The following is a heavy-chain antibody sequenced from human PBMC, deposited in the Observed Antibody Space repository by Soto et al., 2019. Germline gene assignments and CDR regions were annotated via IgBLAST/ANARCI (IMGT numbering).Heavy chain of an antibody. CDR2: IYYSGST. Sequence: QVQLQESGPGLVKPSETLSLTCTVSGGSVSSGSYYWSWIRQPPGKGLEWIGYIYYSGSTNYNPSLKSRVTISVDTSNNQSSLKLSSVTAADTAMYYCARISGYSYGLPPYFDYWGQGTLVTVSS. J-gene: IGHJ4*02. V-gene: IGHV4-61*01. CDR1: GGSVSSGSYY. D-gene: IGHD5-18*01. CDR3: ARISGYSYGLPPYFDY.